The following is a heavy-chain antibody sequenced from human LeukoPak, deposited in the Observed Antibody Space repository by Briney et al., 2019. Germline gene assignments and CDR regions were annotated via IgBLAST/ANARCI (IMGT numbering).Heavy chain of an antibody. CDR3: ARSRDYYGSGSFDY. CDR1: GFTFSSYG. J-gene: IGHJ4*02. Sequence: GGSLRLSCAASGFTFSSYGMHWVRQAPGKGLEWVAFIRYDGSNKYYADSVKGRFTISRDNSKNTLYLQMNSLRAEDTAVYYCARSRDYYGSGSFDYWGQGTLVTVSS. D-gene: IGHD3-10*01. V-gene: IGHV3-30*02. CDR2: IRYDGSNK.